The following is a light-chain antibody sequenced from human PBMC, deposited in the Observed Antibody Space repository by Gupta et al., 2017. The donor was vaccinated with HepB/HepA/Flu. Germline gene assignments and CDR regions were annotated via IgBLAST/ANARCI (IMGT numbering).Light chain of an antibody. CDR1: ISDVGGYNY. J-gene: IGLJ2*01. Sequence: QSALTQPATVSGSPGQSITISCTGTISDVGGYNYVSLYQQHPGNAPNLMIYDVSNRPSGVSNRFAGSKSGNTASLTISGLQAEDDAYYYCSSYTSSSTGVFGGGTKLTVL. CDR3: SSYTSSSTGV. CDR2: DVS. V-gene: IGLV2-14*01.